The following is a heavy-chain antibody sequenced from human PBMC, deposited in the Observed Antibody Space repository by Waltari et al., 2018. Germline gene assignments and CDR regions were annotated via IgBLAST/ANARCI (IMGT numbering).Heavy chain of an antibody. J-gene: IGHJ4*02. Sequence: QLQLQESGPGLVKPSETLSLTCTVSGGSISSSSYYWGWIRQPPGKGLEWIGSIYYSGSTCYNPSLKGRVTISGRTSRNQFSQKRSSVTAADTAVYYCAVLGRYSSSWDENDYWGQGTLVTVSS. CDR2: IYYSGST. CDR3: AVLGRYSSSWDENDY. D-gene: IGHD6-13*01. V-gene: IGHV4-39*01. CDR1: GGSISSSSYY.